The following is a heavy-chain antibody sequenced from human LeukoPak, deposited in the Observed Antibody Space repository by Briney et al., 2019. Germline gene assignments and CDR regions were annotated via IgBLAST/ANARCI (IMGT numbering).Heavy chain of an antibody. Sequence: GSGPTLVNPTQTLTLTCTFSGFSLNTRGGGVGGIRQPPGRALEWLALIYWDDDRRYSPSLKSRLTITKDTSRNQVVLTMTNMDPVDTATYFCAHRKNYYDSSVFDNWGQGTLVTVSS. CDR2: IYWDDDR. D-gene: IGHD3-22*01. J-gene: IGHJ4*02. V-gene: IGHV2-5*02. CDR3: AHRKNYYDSSVFDN. CDR1: GFSLNTRGGG.